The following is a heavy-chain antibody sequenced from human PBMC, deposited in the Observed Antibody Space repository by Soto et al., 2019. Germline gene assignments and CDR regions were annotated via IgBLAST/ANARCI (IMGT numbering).Heavy chain of an antibody. Sequence: LSLTCTVSGASISGYYWSWIRKSAGKGLEWIGRIYATGTTDYSPSLKSRVMMSVDTSKKQFSLKLRSVTAADTAVYYCVRDGTKTLRDWFDPWGQGMSVTVSS. CDR1: GASISGYY. CDR3: VRDGTKTLRDWFDP. V-gene: IGHV4-4*07. J-gene: IGHJ5*02. D-gene: IGHD1-1*01. CDR2: IYATGTT.